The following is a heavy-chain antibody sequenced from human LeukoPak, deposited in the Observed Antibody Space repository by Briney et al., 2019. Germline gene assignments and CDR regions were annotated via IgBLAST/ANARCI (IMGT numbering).Heavy chain of an antibody. Sequence: PSETLSLTCTVSGGSISNGDYYWSWIRQPPGKGLEWIGYIYYSGSTYYNPSLKSRVTISVDTSKNQFSLKPSSVTAADTAVYYCARVDLYSSSWRASNWFDPWGQGTLVTVSS. V-gene: IGHV4-30-4*01. D-gene: IGHD6-13*01. CDR2: IYYSGST. J-gene: IGHJ5*02. CDR3: ARVDLYSSSWRASNWFDP. CDR1: GGSISNGDYY.